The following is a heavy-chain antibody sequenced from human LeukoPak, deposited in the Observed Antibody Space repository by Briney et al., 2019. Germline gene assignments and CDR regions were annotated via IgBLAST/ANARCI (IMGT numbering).Heavy chain of an antibody. V-gene: IGHV1-2*06. CDR2: INPKTGGT. CDR1: GYIFTGHY. CDR3: ARAAGPWPYYFDY. Sequence: ASVKVSCKASGYIFTGHYMNWVRQVPGQGLEWMGRINPKTGGTNYAQNFQGRVTMTRDTSISTTYMELSRLRPDDTAVYYCARAAGPWPYYFDYWGQGTLVTVSS. J-gene: IGHJ4*02.